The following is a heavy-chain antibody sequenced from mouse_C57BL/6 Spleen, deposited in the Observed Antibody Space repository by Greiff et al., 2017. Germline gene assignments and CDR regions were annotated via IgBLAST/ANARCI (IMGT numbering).Heavy chain of an antibody. CDR1: GFNIKDDY. V-gene: IGHV14-4*01. Sequence: EVQGVESGAELVRPGASVKLSCTASGFNIKDDYMHWVKHRPEPGLEWIGWIDPENCDTDYASKFPGKATLTAAPSSNTSYLPLSMLTSRDTDVYYGTSGGSSPPYCAMDYWGKGTSVTVSS. D-gene: IGHD1-1*01. J-gene: IGHJ4*01. CDR2: IDPENCDT. CDR3: TSGGSSPPYCAMDY.